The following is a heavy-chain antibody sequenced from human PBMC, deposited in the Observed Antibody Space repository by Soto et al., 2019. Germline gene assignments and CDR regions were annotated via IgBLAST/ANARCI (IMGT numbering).Heavy chain of an antibody. V-gene: IGHV3-23*01. CDR3: ARNCGGDCYTNFDY. CDR1: GFTFSSYA. D-gene: IGHD2-21*02. Sequence: EVQLLESGGGLVQPGGSLRLSCAASGFTFSSYAMSWVHQAPGRGLEWVSAISGSGGTTYYGDSVRGRFTVSRDNSRDTLYLQMNSLRADDTALYYCARNCGGDCYTNFDYWGQGTLVTVSS. CDR2: ISGSGGTT. J-gene: IGHJ4*02.